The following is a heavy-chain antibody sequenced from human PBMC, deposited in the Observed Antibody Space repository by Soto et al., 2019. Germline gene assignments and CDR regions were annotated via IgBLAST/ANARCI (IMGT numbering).Heavy chain of an antibody. CDR3: ARELGSGYCRPDY. V-gene: IGHV3-21*01. J-gene: IGHJ4*02. CDR1: GFTFSSYS. D-gene: IGHD3-22*01. Sequence: GGSLRLSCAASGFTFSSYSTNWVRQAPGKGPEWVSSISTSSSYKYYADSVKGRFTISRDNSKNTLYLQMKSLRAEDMAVYDCARELGSGYCRPDYWGQGTLVTVSS. CDR2: ISTSSSYK.